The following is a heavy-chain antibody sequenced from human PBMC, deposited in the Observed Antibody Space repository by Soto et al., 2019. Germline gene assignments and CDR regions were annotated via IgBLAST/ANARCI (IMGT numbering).Heavy chain of an antibody. CDR1: GGSISSGDYY. V-gene: IGHV4-30-4*01. D-gene: IGHD3-10*01. CDR2: IYYSGST. Sequence: SETLSLTCTVSGGSISSGDYYWSWIRQPPGKGLEWIGYIYYSGSTYYNPSLKSRVTISVDTSKNQFSLKLSSVTAADTAVYYCARSRITMVRGTRAAAGFDYWGQGTLVTVSS. CDR3: ARSRITMVRGTRAAAGFDY. J-gene: IGHJ4*02.